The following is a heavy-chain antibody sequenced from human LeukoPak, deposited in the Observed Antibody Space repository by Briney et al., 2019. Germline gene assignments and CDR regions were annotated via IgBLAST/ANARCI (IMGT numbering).Heavy chain of an antibody. D-gene: IGHD6-6*01. CDR1: RFTFSSYE. Sequence: PGGSLRLSCAASRFTFSSYEMNWVRQAPGKGLEYVSAISSNGGSTYYANSVKGRFTISRDNSKNTLFLQMGSLRAEDMAVYYCARGGSIAARPIDYWGQGTLVTVSS. CDR3: ARGGSIAARPIDY. J-gene: IGHJ4*02. CDR2: ISSNGGST. V-gene: IGHV3-64*01.